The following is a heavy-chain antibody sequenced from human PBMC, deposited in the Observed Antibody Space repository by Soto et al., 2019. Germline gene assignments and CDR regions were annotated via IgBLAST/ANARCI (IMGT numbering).Heavy chain of an antibody. CDR3: ARVPLRGKDEPYVDIVATIEGCYYGMDV. CDR1: GYTFTSYG. D-gene: IGHD5-12*01. CDR2: ISAYNGNT. V-gene: IGHV1-18*01. Sequence: QVQLVQSGAEVKKPGASVKVSCKASGYTFTSYGISWVRQAPGQGLEWMGWISAYNGNTNYAQKLQGRVTMTTDTSTSTAYMELRSLRSDDTAVYYCARVPLRGKDEPYVDIVATIEGCYYGMDVWGQGTTVTVSS. J-gene: IGHJ6*02.